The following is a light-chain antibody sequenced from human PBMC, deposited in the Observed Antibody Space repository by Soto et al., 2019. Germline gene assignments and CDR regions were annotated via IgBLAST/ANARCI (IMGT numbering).Light chain of an antibody. CDR3: SSYTSNSRV. CDR1: SDDVGAYNL. V-gene: IGLV2-14*03. CDR2: KVS. Sequence: QSALTQPASVSGSPGQSITISCTGTSDDVGAYNLVSWYQQHPGQAPKVLIYKVSNRPSGVSNRFSGSKSGNTASLTISGLQAEDEAISFCSSYTSNSRVFGTGTKVTVL. J-gene: IGLJ1*01.